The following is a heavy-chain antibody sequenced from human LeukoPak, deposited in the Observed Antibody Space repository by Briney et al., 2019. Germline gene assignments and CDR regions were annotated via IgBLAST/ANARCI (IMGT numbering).Heavy chain of an antibody. J-gene: IGHJ4*02. V-gene: IGHV3-43*01. D-gene: IGHD4/OR15-4a*01. CDR1: GFTFDDYP. CDR2: ISWDGGTT. Sequence: PGGSLRLPCAASGFTFDDYPMHWVRQAPGKGLEWVSQISWDGGTTFYADSVKGRFTISRDNTKNSLDLQMSRLTAEDTALYYCVREYGASSYFDNWGQGTLVTVST. CDR3: VREYGASSYFDN.